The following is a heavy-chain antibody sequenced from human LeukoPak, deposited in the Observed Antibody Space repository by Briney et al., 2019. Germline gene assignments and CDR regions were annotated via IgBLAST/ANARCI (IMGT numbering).Heavy chain of an antibody. Sequence: ASVKVSCKASGYTFTGYYMHWVRQAPGQGLEWMGWINPHSGGTNYAQKFQGRVTMTRDTSISTAYMELSRLRSDDTAVYYCARNEKTPQQLATLYYYYYMDVWGKGTTVTVSS. J-gene: IGHJ6*03. CDR2: INPHSGGT. CDR3: ARNEKTPQQLATLYYYYYMDV. D-gene: IGHD6-13*01. CDR1: GYTFTGYY. V-gene: IGHV1-2*02.